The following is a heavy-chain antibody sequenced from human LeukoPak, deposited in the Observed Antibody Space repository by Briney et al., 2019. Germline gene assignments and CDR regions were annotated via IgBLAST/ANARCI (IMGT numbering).Heavy chain of an antibody. Sequence: PSETLSLTCTVSGGSISSYYWSWIRQPPGKGLEWIGYIYYSGSTNYNPSLKSRVTISVDTSKNQFSLKLSSVTAADTAVYYFARDTNYYMDVWGKGTTVTVSS. D-gene: IGHD2-8*01. CDR3: ARDTNYYMDV. CDR2: IYYSGST. V-gene: IGHV4-59*01. CDR1: GGSISSYY. J-gene: IGHJ6*03.